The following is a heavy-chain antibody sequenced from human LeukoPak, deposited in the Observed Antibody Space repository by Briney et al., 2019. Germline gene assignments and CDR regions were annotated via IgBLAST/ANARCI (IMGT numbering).Heavy chain of an antibody. J-gene: IGHJ4*02. D-gene: IGHD3-10*01. V-gene: IGHV3-7*01. CDR3: AGEVRSSGSFDY. Sequence: GGSLRLSCAASGFIFSSYWVTWVRQAPGKGLEWVANMYQDGSEKYYVDSVKGRFTISRDNAKNSLYLQMNSLRAEDTAIYYCAGEVRSSGSFDYWGQGTLVTVSS. CDR1: GFIFSSYW. CDR2: MYQDGSEK.